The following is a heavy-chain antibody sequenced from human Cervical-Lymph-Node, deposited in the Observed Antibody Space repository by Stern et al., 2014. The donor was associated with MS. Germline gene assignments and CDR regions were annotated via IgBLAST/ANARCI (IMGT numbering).Heavy chain of an antibody. Sequence: EVQLVQSGGRLVKPGGSLRLSCAASGFTFSSFTMNWVRQAPGKGLEWVASVSSTASYMYYADSAKGRFTVSRDNAKNLLFLLMNNLRDEDTALYYFSRDGQQLGPAGNYGMDVWGQGTTVTVSS. CDR1: GFTFSSFT. V-gene: IGHV3-21*01. D-gene: IGHD6-6*01. CDR2: VSSTASYM. CDR3: SRDGQQLGPAGNYGMDV. J-gene: IGHJ6*02.